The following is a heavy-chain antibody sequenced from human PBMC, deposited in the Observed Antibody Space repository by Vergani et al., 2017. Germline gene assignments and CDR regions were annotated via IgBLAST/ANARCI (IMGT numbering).Heavy chain of an antibody. CDR2: MSWNSGSI. CDR1: GFTFDDYA. CDR3: ARDDWEGITMVREVGEYYYYYMDG. J-gene: IGHJ6*03. Sequence: EVQLVESGGGLVQPGRSLRLSCAASGFTFDDYAMHWVRQAPGKGLEWVSGMSWNSGSIGYADSVKGRFTISRDNANNSLYLQMNSLRAEDTAVYYCARDDWEGITMVREVGEYYYYYMDGWGKGTTVTVSS. D-gene: IGHD3-10*01. V-gene: IGHV3-9*01.